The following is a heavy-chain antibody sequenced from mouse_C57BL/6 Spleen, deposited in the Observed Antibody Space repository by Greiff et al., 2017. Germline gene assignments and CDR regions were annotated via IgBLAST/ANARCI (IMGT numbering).Heavy chain of an antibody. Sequence: VQLQEPGAELVKPGASVKLSCKASGYTFTEYTIHWVQQRSGQGLEWIGWFYPGSGSTKYNEKFKDKATLTADTSSSTVYMELSRLTSEDSAVYFCAKHEEGIYYGNYPFAYWGQGTLVTVSA. D-gene: IGHD2-1*01. CDR3: AKHEEGIYYGNYPFAY. CDR1: GYTFTEYT. V-gene: IGHV1-62-2*01. J-gene: IGHJ3*01. CDR2: FYPGSGST.